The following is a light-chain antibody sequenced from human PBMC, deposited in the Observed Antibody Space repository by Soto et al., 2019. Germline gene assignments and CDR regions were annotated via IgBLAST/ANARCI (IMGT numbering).Light chain of an antibody. CDR2: DAS. CDR3: QQRSNWPPKLT. J-gene: IGKJ4*01. V-gene: IGKV3-11*01. Sequence: EIVLTQSPSTLSLSPGERATLSCRASQSVSSYLAWYQQKPGQAPRLLIYDASNRATGIPARFSGSGSGTDFTLTISSLEPEDFAVYYCQQRSNWPPKLTFGGGTKVDIK. CDR1: QSVSSY.